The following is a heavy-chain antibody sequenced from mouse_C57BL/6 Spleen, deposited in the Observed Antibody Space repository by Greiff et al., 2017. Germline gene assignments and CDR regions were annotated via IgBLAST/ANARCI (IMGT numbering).Heavy chain of an antibody. CDR1: GYAFSSSW. V-gene: IGHV1-82*01. Sequence: VQLQQSGPELVKPGASVKISCKASGYAFSSSWMNWVKQMPGKGLEWVGRIYPGDGDTNYNGKFKGQATLTGDKSSSTAYMQLSSLTSEDSAVYFCARSGTYAMDYWGKGTSVTVSS. J-gene: IGHJ4*01. D-gene: IGHD3-1*01. CDR2: IYPGDGDT. CDR3: ARSGTYAMDY.